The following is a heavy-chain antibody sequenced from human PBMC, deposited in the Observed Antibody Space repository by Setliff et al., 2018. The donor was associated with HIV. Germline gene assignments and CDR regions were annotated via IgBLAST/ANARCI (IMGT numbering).Heavy chain of an antibody. CDR1: GGSLSSYY. V-gene: IGHV3-7*01. CDR2: IKQDGSEK. J-gene: IGHJ4*02. Sequence: PSETLSLTCVAYGGSLSSYYWNWIRQTPGKGLEWVANIKQDGSEKYYVDSVKGRFTISRDNAKNSLYLQMDSLRVEDTAMYYCTKDHLSGWASDCWGQGTLVTVSS. CDR3: TKDHLSGWASDC. D-gene: IGHD6-19*01.